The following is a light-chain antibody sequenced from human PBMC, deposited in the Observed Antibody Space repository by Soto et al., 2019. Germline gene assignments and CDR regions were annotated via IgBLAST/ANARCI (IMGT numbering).Light chain of an antibody. V-gene: IGLV1-40*01. J-gene: IGLJ3*02. CDR2: GNS. Sequence: QAVVTQPPSVSGAPGQRVTISCTGSSSNIRAGYDVHWYQQLPGTAPKLLIYGNSNRPSGVPERFSGSKSGTSASLAITGLQAEDEADYYCQSYDSSLSGWVFGGGTKLTVL. CDR1: SSNIRAGYD. CDR3: QSYDSSLSGWV.